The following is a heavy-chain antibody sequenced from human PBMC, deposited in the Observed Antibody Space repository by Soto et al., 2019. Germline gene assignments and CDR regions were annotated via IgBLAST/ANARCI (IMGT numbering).Heavy chain of an antibody. Sequence: GGALRLCCAASGFTFSKFGMHLVRQAPGKGLEWVAVIWYDGSNKYYADSVKGRFTISRGNSENTLYLQMNSLRDEDTAVYYCARVGIIAARIGGGYHRYFAYCGRGTLVTVSS. CDR3: ARVGIIAARIGGGYHRYFAY. V-gene: IGHV3-33*01. CDR2: IWYDGSNK. CDR1: GFTFSKFG. J-gene: IGHJ4*02. D-gene: IGHD6-6*01.